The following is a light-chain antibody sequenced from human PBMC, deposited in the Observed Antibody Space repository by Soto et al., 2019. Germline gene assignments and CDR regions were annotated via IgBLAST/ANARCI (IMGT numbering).Light chain of an antibody. Sequence: DIVMTQSPATLSVSPGERATISCRASQSISSNLAWYQQKPGQAPRLLIYGASSRDTGIPSRFSGSGSGTEFTLTISSLQPEDFAVYYCQQYNNWPFTFGPGTKVDIK. CDR3: QQYNNWPFT. CDR1: QSISSN. V-gene: IGKV3-15*01. CDR2: GAS. J-gene: IGKJ3*01.